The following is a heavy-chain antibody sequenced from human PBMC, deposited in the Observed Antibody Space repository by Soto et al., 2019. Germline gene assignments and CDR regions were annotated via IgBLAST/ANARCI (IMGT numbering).Heavy chain of an antibody. J-gene: IGHJ6*04. V-gene: IGHV3-30*18. CDR1: GFTFSYSG. D-gene: IGHD3-3*01. Sequence: PGGSLRLSCAASGFTFSYSGMHWVRQAPGKGLEWVAVISFDGTNKHCIDSVKGRFTISRDNSKNTLYLQMNSLRADDTAVYYCAXDGTRLWDFWSGSYGMDVWGKGTTVTVSS. CDR3: AXDGTRLWDFWSGSYGMDV. CDR2: ISFDGTNK.